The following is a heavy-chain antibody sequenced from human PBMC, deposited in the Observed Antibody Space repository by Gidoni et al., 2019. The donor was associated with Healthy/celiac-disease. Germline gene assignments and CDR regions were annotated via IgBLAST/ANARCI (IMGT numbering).Heavy chain of an antibody. V-gene: IGHV1-69*01. CDR3: AKDWTY. D-gene: IGHD3-3*01. CDR1: GGTFSSYA. J-gene: IGHJ4*02. CDR2: IISIYGTV. Sequence: QVQLVQSGAEVKKPGSSVKVSCTVSGGTFSSYAISWVRQAPGQGLEWTGGIISIYGTVNYAQQFQGRVTITADESTSTAYMELSGLRSEDTAVYYCAKDWTYWGQGTLVTVSS.